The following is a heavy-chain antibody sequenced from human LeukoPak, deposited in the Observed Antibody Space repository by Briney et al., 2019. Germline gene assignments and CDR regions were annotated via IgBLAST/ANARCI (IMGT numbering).Heavy chain of an antibody. V-gene: IGHV4-4*09. CDR3: ARSPFVAGLGATSWYFDL. CDR1: APSNTSYY. Sequence: SETLSLTCNVSAPSNTSYYWTWIRQSPGKGLEWIGNVYSSADVNFNRSLKKRVTILVDASKSQVSLRLHSLSAADTAVYYCARSPFVAGLGATSWYFDLGGRGTLVTVSS. D-gene: IGHD1-26*01. J-gene: IGHJ2*01. CDR2: VYSSADV.